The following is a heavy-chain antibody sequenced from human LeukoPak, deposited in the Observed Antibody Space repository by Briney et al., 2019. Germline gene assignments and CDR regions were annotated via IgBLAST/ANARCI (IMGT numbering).Heavy chain of an antibody. V-gene: IGHV3-23*01. CDR3: ARARIAVAVYYYYYMDV. J-gene: IGHJ6*03. Sequence: PGGTLRLSCAASGFTFSSYGMSWVRQAPGKGLEWVSAISGSGGSTYYADSVKGRFTISRDNAKNSLYLQMNSLRAEDTAVYYCARARIAVAVYYYYYMDVWGKGTTVTVSS. CDR2: ISGSGGST. CDR1: GFTFSSYG. D-gene: IGHD6-19*01.